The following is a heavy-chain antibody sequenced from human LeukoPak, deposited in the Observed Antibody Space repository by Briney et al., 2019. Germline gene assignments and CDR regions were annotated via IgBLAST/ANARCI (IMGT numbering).Heavy chain of an antibody. D-gene: IGHD2-2*01. CDR1: GFTLSSSA. J-gene: IGHJ4*02. Sequence: GGSLRLSCAASGFTLSSSAMTWVRQAPGKRLDRVSLITDNGGSTFYADSVMGRFTISRDTSKNTLYLQMNSLRADDTAVYYCATVGGSCSSSNCYAYFDYWGQGTLVTVAS. CDR2: ITDNGGST. V-gene: IGHV3-23*01. CDR3: ATVGGSCSSSNCYAYFDY.